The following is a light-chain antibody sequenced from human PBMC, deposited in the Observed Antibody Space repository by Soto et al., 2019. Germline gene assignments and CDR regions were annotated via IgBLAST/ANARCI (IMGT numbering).Light chain of an antibody. V-gene: IGKV1-39*01. CDR1: QYISNY. CDR3: QQSYSTPPT. J-gene: IGKJ2*01. Sequence: DIKMTQSPSSLSASVGDRVTITCRASQYISNYLNWYQQKSGTAPKLLIHTASTLQSGVPSRFSGRGSGPDFTPTISSVQPADFAIYFCQQSYSTPPTFGQGTTLEI. CDR2: TAS.